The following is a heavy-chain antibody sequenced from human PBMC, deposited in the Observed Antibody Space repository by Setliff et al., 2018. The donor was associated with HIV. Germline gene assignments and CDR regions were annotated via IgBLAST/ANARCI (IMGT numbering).Heavy chain of an antibody. CDR2: ISGYNGNT. D-gene: IGHD6-19*01. J-gene: IGHJ3*01. CDR1: GYTFSSYG. V-gene: IGHV1-18*01. CDR3: ARVPYRSAWFSGGHDAFDV. Sequence: ASVKVSCKASGYTFSSYGISWVRQAPGQGLEWMGWISGYNGNTKYVQKLQGRVTMTTDTSTRTVYMELRSLRHDDTAEYFCARVPYRSAWFSGGHDAFDVWGQGTKVTV.